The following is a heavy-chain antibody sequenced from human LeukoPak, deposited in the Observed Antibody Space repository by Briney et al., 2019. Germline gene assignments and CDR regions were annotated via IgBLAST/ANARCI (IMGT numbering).Heavy chain of an antibody. CDR2: IYHSGST. CDR3: ARADIAAAARRSNYFDY. J-gene: IGHJ4*02. Sequence: PSGTLSLTCAVSGVSISSSNWWRCVRPPPGKGLEWIGVIYHSGSTNYNPSLKSQVTISVDKSKNQFSLKLSSVTAADTAVYYCARADIAAAARRSNYFDYWGQGTLVTVSS. V-gene: IGHV4-4*02. CDR1: GVSISSSNW. D-gene: IGHD6-13*01.